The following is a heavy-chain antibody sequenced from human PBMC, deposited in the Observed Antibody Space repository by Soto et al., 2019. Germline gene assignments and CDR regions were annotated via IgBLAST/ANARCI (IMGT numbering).Heavy chain of an antibody. D-gene: IGHD5-12*01. V-gene: IGHV3-72*01. J-gene: IGHJ5*02. Sequence: PGGSLRLSCAASGFTFSGYYMDWVRQAPGKGLEWIGRSRNKDNSYYAEYAASVKGRFTISRDNAKNSLYLQKNSLRAEDTALFYCEKDKMATIKKGSCFAPGGQGTLVTVSS. CDR1: GFTFSGYY. CDR3: EKDKMATIKKGSCFAP. CDR2: SRNKDNSYYA.